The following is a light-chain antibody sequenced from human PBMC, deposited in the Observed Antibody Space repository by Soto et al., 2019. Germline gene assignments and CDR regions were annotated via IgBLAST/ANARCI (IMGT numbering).Light chain of an antibody. J-gene: IGKJ2*01. CDR3: QQYHTVPYT. CDR1: QNINNW. Sequence: DIQMTQSPSTLSTSVGDRVTITCRASQNINNWLAWYHQNPGKAPRLLIYDAFSLESGVPSRFSGTGSGTEFTLTISSLQPDDLATYFCQQYHTVPYTFGQGTKLEIK. V-gene: IGKV1-5*01. CDR2: DAF.